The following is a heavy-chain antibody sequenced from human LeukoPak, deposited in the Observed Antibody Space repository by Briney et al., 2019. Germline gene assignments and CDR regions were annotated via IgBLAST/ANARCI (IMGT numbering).Heavy chain of an antibody. CDR3: ARDHTDYDFWSGYPSHVYFDY. CDR2: IYSGGTT. J-gene: IGHJ4*02. V-gene: IGHV3-66*01. CDR1: GFTVGNNY. D-gene: IGHD3-3*01. Sequence: GGSLRLSCAASGFTVGNNYMNWVRQAPGKGLEWVSLIYSGGTTYYADSVKGRFTISRDSSKNTLYLQMNSLRAEDTAVYYCARDHTDYDFWSGYPSHVYFDYWGQGTLVTVSS.